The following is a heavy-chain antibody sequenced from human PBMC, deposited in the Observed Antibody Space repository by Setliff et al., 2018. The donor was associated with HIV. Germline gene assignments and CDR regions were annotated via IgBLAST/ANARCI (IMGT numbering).Heavy chain of an antibody. V-gene: IGHV1-69*01. CDR2: IMPVFDKQ. CDR1: GDTFRNYG. J-gene: IGHJ4*02. D-gene: IGHD5-12*01. CDR3: ARPGYSGYDFIGGNLGY. Sequence: GDTFRNYGFSWVRQAPGQGPEWVGGIMPVFDKQRYAQKFQGRVTITADESTSSVYMELSSLRSDDTAVYYCARPGYSGYDFIGGNLGYWGQGTLVTVSS.